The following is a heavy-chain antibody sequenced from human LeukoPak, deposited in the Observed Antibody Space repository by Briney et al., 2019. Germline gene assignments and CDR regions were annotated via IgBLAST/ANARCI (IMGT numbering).Heavy chain of an antibody. CDR2: IIPILGIA. CDR3: ARGGYSYGYY. V-gene: IGHV1-69*04. Sequence: ASVKVSCKGSGYTFTSYAISWVRQAPGQGLEWMGRIIPILGIANYAQKFQGRVTITADKSTSTAYMELSSLRSEDKAVYYCARGGYSYGYYWGQGTLVTVSS. J-gene: IGHJ4*02. CDR1: GYTFTSYA. D-gene: IGHD5-18*01.